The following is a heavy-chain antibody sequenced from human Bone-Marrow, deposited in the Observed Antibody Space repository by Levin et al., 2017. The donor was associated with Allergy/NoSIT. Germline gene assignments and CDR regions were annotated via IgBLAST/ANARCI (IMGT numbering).Heavy chain of an antibody. J-gene: IGHJ4*02. D-gene: IGHD3-9*01. CDR2: IWYDGSNK. CDR1: GFTFSSYG. V-gene: IGHV3-33*01. CDR3: ARGGVLRYFDWLVFLDY. Sequence: PGESLKISCAASGFTFSSYGMHWVRQAPGKGLEWVAVIWYDGSNKYYADSVKGRFTISRDNSKNTLYLQMNSLRAEDTAVYYCARGGVLRYFDWLVFLDYWGQGTLVTVSS.